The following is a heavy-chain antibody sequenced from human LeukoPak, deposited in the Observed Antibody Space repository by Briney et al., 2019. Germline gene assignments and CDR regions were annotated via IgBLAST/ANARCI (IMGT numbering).Heavy chain of an antibody. CDR2: INTDGSST. Sequence: GGSLRLSCAASGFTFSSYWMHWVRQAPGKGLVWVSRINTDGSSTSYADSVKGRFTVSRDNAKDTLYLQMNSLRVEDTAVYYCARGPYYAAGSFDYWGQGTLVTVSS. CDR3: ARGPYYAAGSFDY. CDR1: GFTFSSYW. D-gene: IGHD3-10*01. V-gene: IGHV3-74*01. J-gene: IGHJ4*02.